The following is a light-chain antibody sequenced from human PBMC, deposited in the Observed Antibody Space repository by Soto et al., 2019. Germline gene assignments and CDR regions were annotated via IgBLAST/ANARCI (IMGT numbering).Light chain of an antibody. CDR2: DVS. CDR3: KSFTTSTTYV. CDR1: SSDIGSYNY. V-gene: IGLV2-14*01. J-gene: IGLJ1*01. Sequence: QSVLTQPASVSGSPGQSIAISCTGTSSDIGSYNYVSWYQQHPGKAPKLMIYDVSNRPSGVSDRFSGSKSGNTASLTISGLQAEDEADYYCKSFTTSTTYVFGNGTKVTVL.